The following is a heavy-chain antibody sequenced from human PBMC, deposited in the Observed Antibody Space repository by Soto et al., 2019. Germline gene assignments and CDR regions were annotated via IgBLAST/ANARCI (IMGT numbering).Heavy chain of an antibody. V-gene: IGHV5-51*01. Sequence: GESLKISCKGSGYSFTSYWIGWVRQMPGKGLEWMGIIYPCDSDTRYSPSFQGQVTISADKSISTAYLQWSSLKASDTAMYYCTRSNHDILTGYSAGWFDPWGQGTLVTVSS. J-gene: IGHJ5*02. CDR3: TRSNHDILTGYSAGWFDP. CDR2: IYPCDSDT. D-gene: IGHD3-9*01. CDR1: GYSFTSYW.